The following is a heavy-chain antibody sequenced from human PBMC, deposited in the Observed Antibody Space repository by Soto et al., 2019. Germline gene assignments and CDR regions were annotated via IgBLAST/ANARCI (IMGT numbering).Heavy chain of an antibody. V-gene: IGHV3-23*01. CDR2: IRGTGLNT. CDR1: GFVFKNLA. Sequence: GESLKISCVGSGFVFKNLAINWVRQPPVKGLEWVSVIRGTGLNTYYAASVKGRFNISRDNSKNTVYLQMDSLKVEDTAVYYCAKRASPANIDNWFDPWGPGTQVTVSS. J-gene: IGHJ5*02. CDR3: AKRASPANIDNWFDP.